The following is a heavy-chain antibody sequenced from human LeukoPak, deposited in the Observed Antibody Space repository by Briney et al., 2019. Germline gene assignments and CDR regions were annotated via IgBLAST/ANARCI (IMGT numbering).Heavy chain of an antibody. CDR3: ARSGGDIVVVPAAPWD. V-gene: IGHV1-2*02. D-gene: IGHD2-2*01. CDR1: GYTFTGYY. J-gene: IGHJ4*02. CDR2: INPNSGGT. Sequence: ASVKVSCKASGYTFTGYYMHWVRQAPGQGLEWMGWINPNSGGTNYAQKFQGRVTMTRDTSVSTAYMELSRLRSDDTAVYYCARSGGDIVVVPAAPWDWGQGTLVTVSS.